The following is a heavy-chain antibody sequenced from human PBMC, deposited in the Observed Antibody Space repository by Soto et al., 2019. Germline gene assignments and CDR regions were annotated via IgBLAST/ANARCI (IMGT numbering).Heavy chain of an antibody. Sequence: SVKVSCKASGGTFSSFAISWVRQAPGQGLEWMGRIIPILDITDYAQRFQGRVTITADKATTTAYMELSGLRSDDTAVYYCARGYDDTGYSYEYFXHWGQGTLVTVSS. CDR2: IIPILDIT. J-gene: IGHJ1*01. D-gene: IGHD3-22*01. CDR3: ARGYDDTGYSYEYFXH. CDR1: GGTFSSFA. V-gene: IGHV1-69*04.